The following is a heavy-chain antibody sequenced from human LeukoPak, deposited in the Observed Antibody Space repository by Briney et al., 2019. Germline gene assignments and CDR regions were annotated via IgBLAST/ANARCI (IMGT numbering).Heavy chain of an antibody. Sequence: ASVKVSCKASGYTFTGYYIHWVRQAPGQGLEWMGWINPNSGGTNYIQKFQGRVTMTRGTSISTAYMELSRLRSDDTAVYYCARSTTPNENEYFEHWGQGTLVTVSS. D-gene: IGHD2/OR15-2a*01. J-gene: IGHJ1*01. CDR3: ARSTTPNENEYFEH. CDR1: GYTFTGYY. CDR2: INPNSGGT. V-gene: IGHV1-2*02.